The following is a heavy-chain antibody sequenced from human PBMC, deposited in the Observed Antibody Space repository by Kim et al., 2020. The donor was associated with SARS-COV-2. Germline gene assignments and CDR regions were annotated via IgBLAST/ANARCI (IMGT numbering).Heavy chain of an antibody. V-gene: IGHV3-64*01. CDR2: NGGST. Sequence: NGGSTYYANPVKGRLTISRDNSKNTLYLQMGSLGAEDMAVYYCATLGKGYWGQGTLVSVSS. CDR3: ATLGKGY. J-gene: IGHJ4*02.